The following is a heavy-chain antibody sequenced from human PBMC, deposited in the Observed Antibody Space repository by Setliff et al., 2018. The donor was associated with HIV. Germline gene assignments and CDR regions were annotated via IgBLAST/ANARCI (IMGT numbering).Heavy chain of an antibody. Sequence: ASVKVSCKASGYTFTNYDINWVRQATGQGLEWMGWMNPNSGNTGYAQKFLGRVTMTRNTSISTAHMELRSLRSEDTAVYFCARVTPYCGGDCFDAFDIWGQGTMVTVSS. CDR2: MNPNSGNT. CDR3: ARVTPYCGGDCFDAFDI. CDR1: GYTFTNYD. V-gene: IGHV1-8*02. J-gene: IGHJ3*02. D-gene: IGHD2-21*02.